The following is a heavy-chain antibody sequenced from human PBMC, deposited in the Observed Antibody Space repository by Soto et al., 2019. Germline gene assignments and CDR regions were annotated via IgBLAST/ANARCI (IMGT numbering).Heavy chain of an antibody. CDR2: ISRTSSYI. CDR3: ARAGYCISPSCELGAFDI. J-gene: IGHJ3*02. CDR1: GFTFSSYS. V-gene: IGHV3-21*01. Sequence: PGGSLRLSCAASGFTFSSYSMNWVRQAPGKGLEWVSSISRTSSYIYYADSVKGRFTISRDNSKNTLFLQMSSLRAEDTAVYYCARAGYCISPSCELGAFDIWGQGTMVTVSS. D-gene: IGHD2-2*03.